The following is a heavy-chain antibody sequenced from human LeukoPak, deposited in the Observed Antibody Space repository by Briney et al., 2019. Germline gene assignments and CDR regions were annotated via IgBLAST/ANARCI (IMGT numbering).Heavy chain of an antibody. V-gene: IGHV3-74*01. CDR3: AKRVDDYGDYFDY. CDR2: ITGDGSIT. Sequence: GGSLRLSCAASGFIFRSSWMHWVRQAPGKGLVWVSRITGDGSITTYADSVKGRFTISRDNAKNTLYLQMNSLRAEDTAVYYCAKRVDDYGDYFDYWGQGTLVTVSS. J-gene: IGHJ4*02. D-gene: IGHD4-17*01. CDR1: GFIFRSSW.